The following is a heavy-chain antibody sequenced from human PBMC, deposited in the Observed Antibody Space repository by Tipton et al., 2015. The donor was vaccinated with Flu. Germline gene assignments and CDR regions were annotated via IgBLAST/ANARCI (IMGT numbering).Heavy chain of an antibody. V-gene: IGHV5-51*01. J-gene: IGHJ4*02. D-gene: IGHD2-15*01. CDR3: ARLGLCSGGSCYSPSFDY. CDR2: IYPGDSDT. Sequence: QLVQSGAEVKKPGESLKISCKGSGYSFTSYWIGWVRQMPGKGLEWVGIIYPGDSDTRYSPSFQGQVTISADKSISTAYLQWSSLKASDTAMYSCARLGLCSGGSCYSPSFDYWGQGALVTVSS. CDR1: GYSFTSYW.